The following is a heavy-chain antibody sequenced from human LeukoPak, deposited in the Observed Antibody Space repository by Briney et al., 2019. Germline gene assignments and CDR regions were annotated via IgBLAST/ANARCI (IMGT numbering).Heavy chain of an antibody. CDR2: ISYIGST. CDR3: ARDLVTVTKGFDI. CDR1: ADSFSSHY. V-gene: IGHV4-59*11. J-gene: IGHJ3*02. Sequence: SETLSLTCAVSADSFSSHYWTWIRQPPGKGLEWISYISYIGSTNYNPSLKSRVTISIDTSKNQFSLKLSSVTAADTAVYYCARDLVTVTKGFDIWGQGTMVSVSS. D-gene: IGHD4-17*01.